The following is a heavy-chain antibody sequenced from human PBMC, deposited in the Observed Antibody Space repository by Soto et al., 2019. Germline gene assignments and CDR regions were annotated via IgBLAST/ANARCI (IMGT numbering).Heavy chain of an antibody. CDR2: IYYSGST. CDR3: TTQGFGGLHGLVDV. Sequence: SETLSLTCTVSGGSISSSNSYWGWVRQPPGKGLEWIGSIYYSGSTHYNPSLKSRVTISVDTSKNQFSLKLTSVTAADTAVYYCTTQGFGGLHGLVDVWGQGTTVTVSS. CDR1: GGSISSSNSY. D-gene: IGHD3-10*01. V-gene: IGHV4-39*07. J-gene: IGHJ6*02.